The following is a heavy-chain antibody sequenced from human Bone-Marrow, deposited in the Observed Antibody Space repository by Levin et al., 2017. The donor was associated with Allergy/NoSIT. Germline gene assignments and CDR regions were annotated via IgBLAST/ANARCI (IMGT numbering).Heavy chain of an antibody. CDR2: IRSNSYGGTT. J-gene: IGHJ5*02. CDR1: GFTFGDYG. Sequence: GGSLRLSCTDSGFTFGDYGMGWVRQAPGKGLERVAFIRSNSYGGTTKYAASVEGRFTISRDDSKSIAYLQMNSLKTEDTAVYYCTTSQGDHGDSPYNGFDPWGQGTLVTVSS. V-gene: IGHV3-49*04. CDR3: TTSQGDHGDSPYNGFDP. D-gene: IGHD4-17*01.